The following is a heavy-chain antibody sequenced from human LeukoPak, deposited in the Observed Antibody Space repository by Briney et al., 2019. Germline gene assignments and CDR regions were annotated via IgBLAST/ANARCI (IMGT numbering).Heavy chain of an antibody. CDR2: INTNTGNP. V-gene: IGHV7-4-1*02. CDR1: GYTFTNYA. J-gene: IGHJ5*02. D-gene: IGHD6-13*01. CDR3: ARDPNSSWYSGLSWFDP. Sequence: ASVKVSCKASGYTFTNYAMNWVRQAPGQGLEWMGWINTNTGNPTYAQGFTGRFVFSLDTSVSTAYLQISSLKAEDTAMYYCARDPNSSWYSGLSWFDPWGQGTLVTVSS.